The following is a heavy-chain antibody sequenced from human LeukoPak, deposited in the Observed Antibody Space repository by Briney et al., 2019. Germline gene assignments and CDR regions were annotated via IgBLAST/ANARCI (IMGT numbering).Heavy chain of an antibody. J-gene: IGHJ4*02. CDR3: ARDFGYGSGSYGVN. Sequence: GGSLRLSCAASGFTFSSFWMSWVRQAPGKGLEWMANIKQDESEKYYVDSVKGRFTISRDNAKNSLYLQMNSLRAEDTAVYYCARDFGYGSGSYGVNWGQGTLVTVSS. D-gene: IGHD3-10*01. CDR1: GFTFSSFW. V-gene: IGHV3-7*01. CDR2: IKQDESEK.